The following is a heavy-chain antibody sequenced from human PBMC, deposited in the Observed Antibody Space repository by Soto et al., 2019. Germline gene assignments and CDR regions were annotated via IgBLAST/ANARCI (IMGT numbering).Heavy chain of an antibody. CDR1: GFTLSSYS. D-gene: IGHD3-22*01. V-gene: IGHV3-48*01. CDR2: LSSSSSTI. CDR3: ARAWTGLNYYDSSVHEAFDI. Sequence: GGSLRLSCAASGFTLSSYSMNLVRQALVKGLEWVSYLSSSSSTIYYADSVNGRFTISRDNSKNTLYLQMNSLRAEDTAVYYCARAWTGLNYYDSSVHEAFDIWGQGTMVTVS. J-gene: IGHJ3*02.